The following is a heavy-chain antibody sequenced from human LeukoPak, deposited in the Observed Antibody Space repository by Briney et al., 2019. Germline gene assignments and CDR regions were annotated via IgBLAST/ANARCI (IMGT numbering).Heavy chain of an antibody. V-gene: IGHV4-30-4*01. J-gene: IGHJ5*02. D-gene: IGHD4-17*01. CDR3: AKGIYGDPNWFDP. Sequence: SQTLSLTCTVSGGSISSGEYYWSWIRQPPGKGLEWIGYIYYSGSTYYNPSLKSRVTISVDTSKNQFSLKLSSVTAADTAVYYCAKGIYGDPNWFDPWGQGTLVTVSS. CDR2: IYYSGST. CDR1: GGSISSGEYY.